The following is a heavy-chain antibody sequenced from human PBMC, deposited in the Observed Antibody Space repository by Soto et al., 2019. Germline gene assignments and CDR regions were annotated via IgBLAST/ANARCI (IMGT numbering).Heavy chain of an antibody. V-gene: IGHV1-18*01. CDR1: GYTFTSYG. Sequence: ASVKLSCTASGYTFTSYGISWVRQAPGQGLEWMGWISAYNGNTNYAQKLQGRVTMTTDTSTSTAYMELRSLRSDDTAVYYCARVQYYYDSSGLGDYWGQGTLVTV. J-gene: IGHJ4*02. CDR2: ISAYNGNT. CDR3: ARVQYYYDSSGLGDY. D-gene: IGHD3-22*01.